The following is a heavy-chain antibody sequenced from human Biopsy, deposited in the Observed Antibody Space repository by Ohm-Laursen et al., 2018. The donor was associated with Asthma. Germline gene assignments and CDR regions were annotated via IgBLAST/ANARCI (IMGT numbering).Heavy chain of an antibody. Sequence: GTLSLTCDVYPGSFSGFFWTWIRQSPGKGLEWIGETNERGVTNNNPSLKSRVIISIDTYWNRVSLKLASVTAADTAVYYCARGPELDVWGQGTTVTVSS. V-gene: IGHV4-34*01. J-gene: IGHJ6*02. CDR3: ARGPELDV. CDR1: PGSFSGFF. CDR2: TNERGVT.